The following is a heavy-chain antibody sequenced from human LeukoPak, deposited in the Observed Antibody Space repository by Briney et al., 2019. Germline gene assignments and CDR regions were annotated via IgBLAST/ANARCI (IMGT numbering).Heavy chain of an antibody. J-gene: IGHJ4*02. V-gene: IGHV3-74*01. CDR1: GLSFNIYW. CDR2: IDGDGSRT. CDR3: ARGNDYGDYLDF. Sequence: PGGSLRLSCAASGLSFNIYWMHWVRQAPGKGLVWVSRIDGDGSRTGFADSVKGRFTISRDNAKNTLYLQMNSLGAEDTAVYYCARGNDYGDYLDFWGQGTLVTVSS. D-gene: IGHD4/OR15-4a*01.